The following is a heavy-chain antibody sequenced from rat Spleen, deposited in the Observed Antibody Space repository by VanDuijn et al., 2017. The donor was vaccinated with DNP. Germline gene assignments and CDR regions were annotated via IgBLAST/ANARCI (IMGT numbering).Heavy chain of an antibody. V-gene: IGHV4-2*01. CDR2: IKKDSRTI. J-gene: IGHJ2*01. Sequence: EVKLVESGGGLVQPGRSLKLSCAASGFNFNDYWMGWVRQAPGKGLEWIGQIKKDSRTINYTPYLKDKFTISRDNAQNTLYLQMNKLGSEDKATYYCAKGPNYGGWSDYFDYWGQGVMVTVSS. D-gene: IGHD1-11*01. CDR1: GFNFNDYW. CDR3: AKGPNYGGWSDYFDY.